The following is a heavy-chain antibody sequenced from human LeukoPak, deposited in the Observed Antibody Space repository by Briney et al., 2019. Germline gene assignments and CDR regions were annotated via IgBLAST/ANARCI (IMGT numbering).Heavy chain of an antibody. J-gene: IGHJ4*02. D-gene: IGHD5-12*01. CDR3: ARGISTFSGYDFDFDY. CDR1: GGSISSYY. Sequence: SETLSLTCTVSGGSISSYYWSWIRQPPGKGLEWIGYIYYSGSTNYNPSLKSRVTISVDTSKNQFSLKPSSVTAADTAVYYCARGISTFSGYDFDFDYWGQGTLVTVSS. V-gene: IGHV4-59*01. CDR2: IYYSGST.